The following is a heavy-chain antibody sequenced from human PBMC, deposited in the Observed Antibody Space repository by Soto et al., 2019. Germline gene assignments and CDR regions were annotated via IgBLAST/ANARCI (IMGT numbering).Heavy chain of an antibody. CDR1: GGSFSGYY. CDR3: ARALTIYWYFDL. Sequence: SETLSLTCAVYGGSFSGYYWSWIRQPPGKGLEWFGEINHSGSTNYNPSRKSRVTISVDTSKNQFSLKLSSVTAADTAVYYCARALTIYWYFDLWGGGTLVTAS. CDR2: INHSGST. J-gene: IGHJ2*01. V-gene: IGHV4-34*01. D-gene: IGHD3-3*01.